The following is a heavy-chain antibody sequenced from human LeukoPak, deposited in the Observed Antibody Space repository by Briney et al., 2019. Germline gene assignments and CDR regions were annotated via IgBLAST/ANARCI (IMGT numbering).Heavy chain of an antibody. CDR3: ATTLPGNYGSGSYTFDY. D-gene: IGHD3-10*01. Sequence: PSETLSLTCAVYGGSFSGYYWSWIRQPAGKGLEWIGRIYTSGSTNYNPSLKSRVTMSVDTSKNQFSLKLSSVTAADTAVYYCATTLPGNYGSGSYTFDYWGQGTLVTVSS. CDR1: GGSFSGYY. J-gene: IGHJ4*02. CDR2: IYTSGST. V-gene: IGHV4-59*10.